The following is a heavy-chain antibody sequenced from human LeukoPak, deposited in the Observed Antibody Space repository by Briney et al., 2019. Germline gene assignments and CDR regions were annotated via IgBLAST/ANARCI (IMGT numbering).Heavy chain of an antibody. CDR1: GFNFSDFY. D-gene: IGHD3-3*01. CDR2: ISSSGSSI. Sequence: GGSLRLSCAGFGFNFSDFYMSWIRQAPGKGLEWVAYISSSGSSIYYTDSVRGRFTISRDNAKNSLFLQMNSLRPEDTAVYYCARGKRRFWFDPWGQGTPVTVSS. J-gene: IGHJ5*02. CDR3: ARGKRRFWFDP. V-gene: IGHV3-11*01.